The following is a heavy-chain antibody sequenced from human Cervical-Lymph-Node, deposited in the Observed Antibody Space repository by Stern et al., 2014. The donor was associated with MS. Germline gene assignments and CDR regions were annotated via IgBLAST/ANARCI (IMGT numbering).Heavy chain of an antibody. CDR1: GFTFSSYG. Sequence: QVQLVESGGGVVQPGRSLRLSCAASGFTFSSYGIHWVRQTPGKGLEWVAVIWYDGSNKYYADSVKGRFTISRDNSENTAYLKMNSLRVEDTAVYYCAKGDSSSPLEYWGQGTLVTVSS. CDR3: AKGDSSSPLEY. V-gene: IGHV3-33*06. D-gene: IGHD6-6*01. CDR2: IWYDGSNK. J-gene: IGHJ4*02.